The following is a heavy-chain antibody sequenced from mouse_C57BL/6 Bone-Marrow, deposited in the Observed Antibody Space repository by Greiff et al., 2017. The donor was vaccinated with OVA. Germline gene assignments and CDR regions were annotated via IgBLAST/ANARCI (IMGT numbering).Heavy chain of an antibody. J-gene: IGHJ2*01. Sequence: RPGQGLEWIGAIYPGNRDTSYNQKFKGKAKLTAVTSASTAYMELSSLTNEDSAVYYCTKEGRFDYWGQGTTLTVSS. CDR2: IYPGNRDT. CDR3: TKEGRFDY. V-gene: IGHV1-5*01.